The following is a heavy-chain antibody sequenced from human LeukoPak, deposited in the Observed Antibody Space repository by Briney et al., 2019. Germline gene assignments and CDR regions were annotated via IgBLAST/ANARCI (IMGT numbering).Heavy chain of an antibody. Sequence: ASVKVSCKASGGTFSSYAISWVRQAPGQGLEWMGGIIPIFATANYAQKFQGRVTITADESTSTAYMELSSLRSEDTAVYYCARGPITTRSHFDYWGREPWSPSPQ. J-gene: IGHJ4*02. CDR2: IIPIFATA. CDR1: GGTFSSYA. D-gene: IGHD3-22*01. CDR3: ARGPITTRSHFDY. V-gene: IGHV1-69*13.